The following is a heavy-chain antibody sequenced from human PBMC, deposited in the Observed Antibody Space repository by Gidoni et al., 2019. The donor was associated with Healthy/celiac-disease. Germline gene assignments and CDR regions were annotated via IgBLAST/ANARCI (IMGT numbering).Heavy chain of an antibody. CDR3: AKEDGSGGIDY. CDR2: ISWNSGSI. V-gene: IGHV3-9*01. CDR1: GFTFDDYA. J-gene: IGHJ4*02. Sequence: EVQLVESGGGLVQPGRSLRLSCEPSGFTFDDYAMHWVRQAPGKGLEWVSGISWNSGSIGYADSVKGRFTISRDNAKNSLYLQMNSLRAEDTALYYCAKEDGSGGIDYWGQGTLVTVSS. D-gene: IGHD3-10*01.